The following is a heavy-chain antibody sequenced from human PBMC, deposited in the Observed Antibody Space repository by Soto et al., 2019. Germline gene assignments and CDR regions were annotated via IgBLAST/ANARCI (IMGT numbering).Heavy chain of an antibody. D-gene: IGHD4-17*01. V-gene: IGHV4-59*08. CDR3: ARHRDSDYGAFDI. CDR1: GGSISSYY. Sequence: SETLSLTCTVSGGSISSYYWSWIRQPPGKGLEWIGYIYYSGSTNYNPSLKSRVTLSVDTSKNQFSLKLSSVTAADTAVYYCARHRDSDYGAFDIWGQGTMVTVSS. CDR2: IYYSGST. J-gene: IGHJ3*02.